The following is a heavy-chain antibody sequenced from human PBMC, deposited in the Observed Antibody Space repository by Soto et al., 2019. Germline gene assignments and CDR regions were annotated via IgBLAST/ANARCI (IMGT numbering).Heavy chain of an antibody. D-gene: IGHD2-15*01. CDR3: ARRGVRYCSGGSFDGPFDY. J-gene: IGHJ4*02. Sequence: ASVKVSCKASGCTCISYAISWVRQAPGQGLEWMGGIIPIFGTANYAQKFQGRVTITADESTSTAYMELRSLRSEDTAVYYCARRGVRYCSGGSFDGPFDYWCKGRLVTVSS. CDR1: GCTCISYA. CDR2: IIPIFGTA. V-gene: IGHV1-69*13.